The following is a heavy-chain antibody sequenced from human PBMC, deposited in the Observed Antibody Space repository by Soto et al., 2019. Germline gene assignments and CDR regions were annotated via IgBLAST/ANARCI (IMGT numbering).Heavy chain of an antibody. CDR2: MNPNSGNT. CDR3: ARAAYYDFWSGYHAYYYYGMDV. CDR1: GYTFTSYD. Sequence: ASVKVSCKASGYTFTSYDINWVRQATGQGLEWMGWMNPNSGNTGYAQKFQGRVTMTRNTSISTAYMELSSLRSEDTAVYYCARAAYYDFWSGYHAYYYYGMDVWGQGTTVTAP. V-gene: IGHV1-8*01. J-gene: IGHJ6*02. D-gene: IGHD3-3*01.